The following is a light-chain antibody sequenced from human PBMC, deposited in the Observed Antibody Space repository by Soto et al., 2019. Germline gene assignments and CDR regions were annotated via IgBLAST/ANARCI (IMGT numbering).Light chain of an antibody. CDR3: QQRSNWPRT. J-gene: IGKJ1*01. CDR1: QSVSSS. CDR2: DSS. Sequence: EIVMTQSPATLSVSPGERATLSCRASQSVSSSVAWYQQKPGQAPRLLIYDSSSRATGVPARFSGSGSGTEFSLAISSLQSEDFAVYYCQQRSNWPRTFGQGTKVDIK. V-gene: IGKV3-15*01.